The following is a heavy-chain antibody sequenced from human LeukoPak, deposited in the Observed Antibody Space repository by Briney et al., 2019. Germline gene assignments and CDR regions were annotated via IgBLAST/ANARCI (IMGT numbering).Heavy chain of an antibody. CDR1: GGSISSYY. Sequence: SETLSLTCTVSGGSISSYYWSWIRQPPGKGLEWIGYIYYSGSTNYNPSLKSRVTISVDTSKNQFSLKLGSVTAADTAVYYCARVLRYFDWLPPGGMDVWGQGTTVTVSS. J-gene: IGHJ6*02. CDR3: ARVLRYFDWLPPGGMDV. V-gene: IGHV4-59*01. CDR2: IYYSGST. D-gene: IGHD3-9*01.